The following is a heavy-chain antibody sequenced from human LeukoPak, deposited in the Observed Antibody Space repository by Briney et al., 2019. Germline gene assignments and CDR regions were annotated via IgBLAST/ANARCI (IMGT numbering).Heavy chain of an antibody. CDR1: GFTVNSKY. D-gene: IGHD5-18*01. CDR3: AKFRSSGYRYLYVGFDY. Sequence: PGGSLRLSCIASGFTVNSKYMSWVRQAPGKGLEWVSGLSASGGSTYYGDSVKGRFTISRDNSKNTLYLQMNSLRAEDTAVYYCAKFRSSGYRYLYVGFDYWGQGTLVTVSS. CDR2: LSASGGST. V-gene: IGHV3-23*01. J-gene: IGHJ4*02.